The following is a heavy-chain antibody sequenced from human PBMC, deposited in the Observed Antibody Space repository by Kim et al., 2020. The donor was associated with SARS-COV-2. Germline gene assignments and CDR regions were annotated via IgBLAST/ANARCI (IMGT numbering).Heavy chain of an antibody. D-gene: IGHD6-13*01. CDR3: AKEEQQLGDFDY. J-gene: IGHJ4*02. Sequence: GGSLRLSCAASGFTFDDYAMHWVRQAPGKGLEWVSGISWNSGSIGYADSVKGRFTISRDNAKNSLYLQMNSLRAEDTALYYCAKEEQQLGDFDYWGQGTWSPLL. CDR1: GFTFDDYA. V-gene: IGHV3-9*01. CDR2: ISWNSGSI.